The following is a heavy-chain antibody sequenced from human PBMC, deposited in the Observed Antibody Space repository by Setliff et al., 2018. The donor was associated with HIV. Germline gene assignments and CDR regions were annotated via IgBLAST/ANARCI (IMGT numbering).Heavy chain of an antibody. CDR1: GYTFTSSD. Sequence: ASVKVSCKASGYTFTSSDINWVRQATGQGLEWMGWMNPNSGNTGYAQKFQGRVTMTRDTSIRTAYMELSSLRSEDTVVYYCARGAWYTSGWYSSRYLDVWGKGTTVTVSS. CDR3: ARGAWYTSGWYSSRYLDV. D-gene: IGHD6-19*01. J-gene: IGHJ6*03. CDR2: MNPNSGNT. V-gene: IGHV1-8*02.